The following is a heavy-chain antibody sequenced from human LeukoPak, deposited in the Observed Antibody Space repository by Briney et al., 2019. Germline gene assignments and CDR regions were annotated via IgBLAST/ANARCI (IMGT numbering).Heavy chain of an antibody. CDR1: GFTFSSYS. V-gene: IGHV3-21*04. CDR3: AKSGLNRFDY. Sequence: GGSLRLSCAASGFTFSSYSMNWVRQAPGKGLEWVSSISSSSSYIYYADSVKGRFTISRDNAKNSLYLQMNSLRAEDTAIYYCAKSGLNRFDYWGQGTLVTVSS. D-gene: IGHD2-15*01. CDR2: ISSSSSYI. J-gene: IGHJ4*02.